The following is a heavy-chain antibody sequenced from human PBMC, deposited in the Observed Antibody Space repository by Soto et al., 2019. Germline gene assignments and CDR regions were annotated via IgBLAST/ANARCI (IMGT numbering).Heavy chain of an antibody. CDR1: GGSFSGYY. CDR3: ARVWGGAFDI. CDR2: INHSGST. V-gene: IGHV4-34*01. Sequence: SETLSLTCAVYGGSFSGYYWTWIRQPPGTGLEWIGEINHSGSTNYNPSLKSRVTISVDTSKNQFSPKLTSVTAADTAVYYCARVWGGAFDIWGQGTMVTVSS. J-gene: IGHJ3*02. D-gene: IGHD3-10*01.